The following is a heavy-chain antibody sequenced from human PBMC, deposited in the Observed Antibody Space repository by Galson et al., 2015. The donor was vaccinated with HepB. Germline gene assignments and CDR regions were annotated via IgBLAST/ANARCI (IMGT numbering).Heavy chain of an antibody. J-gene: IGHJ4*02. CDR1: GFTFSSYG. V-gene: IGHV3-30*18. Sequence: SLRLSCAASGFTFSSYGMHWVRQAPGKGLEWVAVISYDGSNKYYADSVRGRFTISRDNSKNTLYLQMNSLRAEDTAVYYCAKDHSSGWYGDSDYWGQGTLVTVSS. CDR2: ISYDGSNK. D-gene: IGHD6-19*01. CDR3: AKDHSSGWYGDSDY.